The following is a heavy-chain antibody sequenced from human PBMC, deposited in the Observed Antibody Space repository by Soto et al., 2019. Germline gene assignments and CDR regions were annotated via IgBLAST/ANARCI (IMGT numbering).Heavy chain of an antibody. J-gene: IGHJ5*02. V-gene: IGHV2-26*01. Sequence: QVTLKESGPVLVKPTETLTLTCTVSGFSLSNARMGVSWIRQPPGKALEWLAHIFSNDEKSYSTSLKSRLTTXKXTXXGQVALTMTNMDPVDTATYYCERMQFYSGWPLEVPWGQGTLVTVSS. CDR3: ERMQFYSGWPLEVP. CDR1: GFSLSNARMG. CDR2: IFSNDEK. D-gene: IGHD6-19*01.